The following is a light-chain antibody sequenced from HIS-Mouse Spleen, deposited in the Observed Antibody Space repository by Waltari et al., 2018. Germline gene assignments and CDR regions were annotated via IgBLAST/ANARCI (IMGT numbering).Light chain of an antibody. J-gene: IGLJ2*01. CDR3: CSYAGSSTVV. CDR2: EGS. V-gene: IGLV2-23*01. Sequence: QSALTQPASVSGSPGHSLTIPCTGTSSDVGSYNLVSWYQQHPVKAPNPMIYEGSKRPSGVSNRFSGSKSGNTASLTISGLQAEDEADYYCCSYAGSSTVVFGGGTKLTVL. CDR1: SSDVGSYNL.